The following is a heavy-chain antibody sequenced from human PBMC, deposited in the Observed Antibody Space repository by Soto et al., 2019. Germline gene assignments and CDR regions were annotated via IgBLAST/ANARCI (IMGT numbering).Heavy chain of an antibody. D-gene: IGHD6-13*01. CDR2: IIPIFGTA. Sequence: GASVKVSCKASGGTFSSYAISWVRQAPGQGLEWMGGIIPIFGTANYAQKFQGRVTITADESTSTAYMELSSLRSEDTAVYYCARGFQTLAAAGKWGAYYYMDVWGKGTTVTVSS. V-gene: IGHV1-69*13. J-gene: IGHJ6*03. CDR1: GGTFSSYA. CDR3: ARGFQTLAAAGKWGAYYYMDV.